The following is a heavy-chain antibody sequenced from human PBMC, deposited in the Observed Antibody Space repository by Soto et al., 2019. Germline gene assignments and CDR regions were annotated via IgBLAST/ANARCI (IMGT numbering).Heavy chain of an antibody. V-gene: IGHV1-69*01. Sequence: QVQLVQSGAEVKKPGSSVKVSCKASGGTFSSYAISWVRQAPGQGLEWMGGIIPSFGTANYAQKFQGRVTITAHESTSTAYLELSSLRSEDTAVYYCAEGCSSTSCYRRWFDPWGQGTLVTVSS. J-gene: IGHJ5*02. D-gene: IGHD2-2*01. CDR1: GGTFSSYA. CDR2: IIPSFGTA. CDR3: AEGCSSTSCYRRWFDP.